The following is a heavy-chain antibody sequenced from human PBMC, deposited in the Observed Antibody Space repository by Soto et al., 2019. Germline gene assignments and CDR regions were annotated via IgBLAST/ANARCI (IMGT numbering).Heavy chain of an antibody. CDR2: ISAYNGNT. D-gene: IGHD3-22*01. V-gene: IGHV1-18*01. CDR3: ARTHYDSSGYYPKYNWFDP. J-gene: IGHJ5*02. Sequence: QVPLVQSGAEVKKPGASVKVSCKASGYTFTSYGISWVRQAPGQGLEWMGWISAYNGNTNYAQKLQGRVTMTTDTSTSTAYMELRSLRSDDTAVYYCARTHYDSSGYYPKYNWFDPWGQGTLVTVSS. CDR1: GYTFTSYG.